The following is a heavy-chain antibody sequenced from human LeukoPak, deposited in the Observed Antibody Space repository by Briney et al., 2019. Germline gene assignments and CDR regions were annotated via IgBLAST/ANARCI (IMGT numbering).Heavy chain of an antibody. V-gene: IGHV2-5*02. D-gene: IGHD3-9*01. CDR2: IYWDDDK. CDR1: GFSLSTSGVG. Sequence: KESGPTLVKPTQTLTLTCTFSGFSLSTSGVGVGWIRQPPGKALEWLALIYWDDDKRYSPSLKSRLTITKDTSKNQVVLTVTNMDPVDTATYYCAHRLTGYYCFDYWGQGTLVTVSS. J-gene: IGHJ4*02. CDR3: AHRLTGYYCFDY.